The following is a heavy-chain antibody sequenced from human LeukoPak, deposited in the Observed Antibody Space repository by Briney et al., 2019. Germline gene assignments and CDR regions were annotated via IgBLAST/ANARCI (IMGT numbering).Heavy chain of an antibody. D-gene: IGHD6-19*01. Sequence: SETLSLTCTVSGGSISSYYWSWIRQPPGKGLEWIGYIYYSGSTNYNPSLKSRVTISVDTSKNQFSLKLSSVTAADTAVYYGARRRRGRGRYYYWGQGTLGTVSS. J-gene: IGHJ4*02. CDR1: GGSISSYY. V-gene: IGHV4-59*08. CDR3: ARRRRGRGRYYY. CDR2: IYYSGST.